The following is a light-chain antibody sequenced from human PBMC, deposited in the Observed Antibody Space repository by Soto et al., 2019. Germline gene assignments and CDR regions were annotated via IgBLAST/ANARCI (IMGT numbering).Light chain of an antibody. J-gene: IGLJ2*01. CDR3: GSYTSSSTVV. V-gene: IGLV2-14*01. CDR2: DVT. CDR1: SSDVGGYNY. Sequence: QSALTQPASVSGSPGQSITISCTGTSSDVGGYNYVSWYQQYPGKAPKLMIYDVTNRPSGVSDRFSGSKSGNTASLTISGLQAEDEADYYCGSYTSSSTVVFGGGTQLTVL.